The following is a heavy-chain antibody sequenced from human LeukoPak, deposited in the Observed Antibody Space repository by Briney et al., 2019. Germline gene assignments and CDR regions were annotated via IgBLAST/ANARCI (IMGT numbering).Heavy chain of an antibody. CDR2: INHSGST. V-gene: IGHV4-34*01. CDR3: ARGGVDYYDSSGYFPPQYYFDY. CDR1: GGSFSGYY. J-gene: IGHJ4*02. Sequence: SETLSLTCAVYGGSFSGYYWSWIRQPPGKGLEWIGEINHSGSTNYNPPLKSRVTISVDTSKNQFSLKLSSVTAADTAVYYCARGGVDYYDSSGYFPPQYYFDYWGQGTLVTVSS. D-gene: IGHD3-22*01.